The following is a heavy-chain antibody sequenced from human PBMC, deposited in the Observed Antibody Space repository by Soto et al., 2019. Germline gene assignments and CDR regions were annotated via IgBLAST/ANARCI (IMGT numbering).Heavy chain of an antibody. CDR1: VGSISSGGYY. J-gene: IGHJ4*02. V-gene: IGHV4-31*03. Sequence: SETLSLTCTFSVGSISSGGYYCSWIRQHPWKGLEWIGYIYYSGSTYYNPSLKSRVTISVDTSKNQFSLKLSSVTAADTAVYYCARGNILTGPPDYWGQGTLDIVSS. D-gene: IGHD3-9*01. CDR2: IYYSGST. CDR3: ARGNILTGPPDY.